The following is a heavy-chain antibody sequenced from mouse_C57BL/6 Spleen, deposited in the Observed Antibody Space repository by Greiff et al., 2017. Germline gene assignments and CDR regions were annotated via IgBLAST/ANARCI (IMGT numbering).Heavy chain of an antibody. CDR1: GYTFTSYW. Sequence: QVQLQQSGAELVKPGASVKMSCKASGYTFTSYWITWVKQRPGQGLEWIGDIYPGSGSTNYNEKFKSKATLTVDTSSSTAYMQLSSLTSEDSAVYYCARGGYYGSSFAYWGQGTLVTGSA. V-gene: IGHV1-55*01. J-gene: IGHJ3*01. CDR3: ARGGYYGSSFAY. CDR2: IYPGSGST. D-gene: IGHD1-1*01.